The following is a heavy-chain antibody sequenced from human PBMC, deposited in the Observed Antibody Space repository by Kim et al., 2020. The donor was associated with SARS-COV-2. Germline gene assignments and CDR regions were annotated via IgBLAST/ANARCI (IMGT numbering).Heavy chain of an antibody. CDR1: GFTFSDYY. CDR2: ISSSGSTI. CDR3: ASHPGQYGDWALYYYYGMDV. V-gene: IGHV3-11*04. D-gene: IGHD4-17*01. J-gene: IGHJ6*02. Sequence: GGSLRLSCAASGFTFSDYYMSWIRQAPGKGLEWVSYISSSGSTIYYADSVKGRFTISRDNAKNSLYLQMNSLRAEDTAVYYCASHPGQYGDWALYYYYGMDVWGQGTTVTVSS.